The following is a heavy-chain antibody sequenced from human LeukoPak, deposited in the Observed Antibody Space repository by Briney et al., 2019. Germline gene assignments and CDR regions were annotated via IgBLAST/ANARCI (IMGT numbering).Heavy chain of an antibody. J-gene: IGHJ3*02. V-gene: IGHV4-59*01. CDR3: ARGVRGWYDGYAFDI. D-gene: IGHD6-19*01. CDR1: GGSISSYY. Sequence: SETLSLTCTVSGGSISSYYWSWIRQPPGKGLEWIGYIYYSGSTNYNPSLKSRVTISVDTSKNQFSLKLSSVTAADTAVYYCARGVRGWYDGYAFDIWGQGTMVTVSS. CDR2: IYYSGST.